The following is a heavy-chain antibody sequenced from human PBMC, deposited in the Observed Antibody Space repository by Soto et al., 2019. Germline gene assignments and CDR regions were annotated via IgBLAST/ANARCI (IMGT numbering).Heavy chain of an antibody. Sequence: ASVKVSCKASGYTFTGYYMHWVRQAPGQGLEWMGWINPNSGGTNYAQKFQGRVTLTRDTSISTAYMELSRLRSDDTAVYYCARKGLACTSSYNPYYYYYGMDVWRQGTTVTVSS. D-gene: IGHD2-2*01. CDR3: ARKGLACTSSYNPYYYYYGMDV. CDR2: INPNSGGT. V-gene: IGHV1-2*02. CDR1: GYTFTGYY. J-gene: IGHJ6*02.